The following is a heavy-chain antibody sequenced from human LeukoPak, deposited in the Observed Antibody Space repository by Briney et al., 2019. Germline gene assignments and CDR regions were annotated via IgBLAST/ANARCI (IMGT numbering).Heavy chain of an antibody. CDR2: IIPILGIA. D-gene: IGHD6-19*01. V-gene: IGHV1-69*02. CDR3: LYGSALAPYGMDV. Sequence: GASVKVSCKASGGTFSSYTISWVRQAPGQGLEWMGRIIPILGIANYAQKFQGRVTITADKSTSTAYMELSSLRSEDTAVYYCLYGSALAPYGMDVWAKGTTVTVSS. J-gene: IGHJ6*04. CDR1: GGTFSSYT.